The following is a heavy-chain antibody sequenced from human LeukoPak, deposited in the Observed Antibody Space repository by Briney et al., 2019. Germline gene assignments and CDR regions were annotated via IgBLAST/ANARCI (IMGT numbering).Heavy chain of an antibody. CDR3: ASGDDYGGKRPSDY. V-gene: IGHV3-21*01. J-gene: IGHJ4*02. CDR2: ISSSSSYI. D-gene: IGHD4-23*01. Sequence: GGSLRLSCAASGFTFSSYSMNWVRQAPGKGLEWVSSISSSSSYIYYADSVKGRFTISRDNTKNLLFLQMNTLRAEDTAVYYCASGDDYGGKRPSDYWGQGTLVTVSS. CDR1: GFTFSSYS.